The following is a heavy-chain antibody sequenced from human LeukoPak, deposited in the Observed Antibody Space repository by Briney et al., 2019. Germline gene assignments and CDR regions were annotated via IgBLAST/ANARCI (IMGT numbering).Heavy chain of an antibody. V-gene: IGHV3-21*01. CDR1: GFTFSSYS. D-gene: IGHD3-10*01. J-gene: IGHJ4*02. Sequence: GGSLRLSCAASGFTFSSYSMNWVRQAPGKGLEWVSSISSSSSYIYYADSVKGRFTISRDNAKNSLYLQMNSLRAEDTAVYYCARGRIRGVITYFDYWGQGTLVTVSS. CDR2: ISSSSSYI. CDR3: ARGRIRGVITYFDY.